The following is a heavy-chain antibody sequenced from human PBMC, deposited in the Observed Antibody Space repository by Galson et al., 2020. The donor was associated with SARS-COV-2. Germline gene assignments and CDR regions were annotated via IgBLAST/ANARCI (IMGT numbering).Heavy chain of an antibody. Sequence: SVKVSCKASGGTFSSYAISWVRQAPGQGLEWMGRIIPILGIANYAQKFQGRVTITADKSTSTAYMELSSLRSEDTAVYYCARDLDVEMATTYFDYWGQGTLVTVSS. CDR3: ARDLDVEMATTYFDY. D-gene: IGHD5-12*01. V-gene: IGHV1-69*04. CDR2: IIPILGIA. CDR1: GGTFSSYA. J-gene: IGHJ4*02.